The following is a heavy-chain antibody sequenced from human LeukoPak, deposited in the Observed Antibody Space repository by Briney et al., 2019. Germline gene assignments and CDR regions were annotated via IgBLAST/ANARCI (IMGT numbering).Heavy chain of an antibody. CDR3: ARDRLSTVTRDFDY. CDR1: GYTSTSYG. D-gene: IGHD4-17*01. Sequence: ASVKVSCKASGYTSTSYGISWVRQAPGQGLEWMGWISAYNGNTNYAQKLQGRVTMTTDTSTSTAYMELRSLRSDDTAVYYCARDRLSTVTRDFDYWGQETLVTVSS. CDR2: ISAYNGNT. V-gene: IGHV1-18*01. J-gene: IGHJ4*02.